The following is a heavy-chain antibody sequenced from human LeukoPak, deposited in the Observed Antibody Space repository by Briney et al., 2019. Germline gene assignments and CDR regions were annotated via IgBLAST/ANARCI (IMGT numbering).Heavy chain of an antibody. V-gene: IGHV3-48*03. D-gene: IGHD6-13*01. J-gene: IGHJ6*04. Sequence: GGSLRLSCAASGFTFSSYEMNWVRQAPGKGLEWVSYISSSGSTIYYADSVKGRFTISRDNAKNSLYLQMNSLRAEDTAVYYWAIREDSSSWYNGYYYYGMDVWGKGTTVTVSS. CDR2: ISSSGSTI. CDR1: GFTFSSYE. CDR3: AIREDSSSWYNGYYYYGMDV.